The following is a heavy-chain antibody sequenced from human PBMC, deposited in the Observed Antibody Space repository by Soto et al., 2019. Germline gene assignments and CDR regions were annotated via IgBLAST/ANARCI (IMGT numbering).Heavy chain of an antibody. CDR3: ARRITGTTGYYYYYYGMDL. CDR1: GGTFSSYA. CDR2: IIPIFGTA. Sequence: SVKVSCKASGGTFSSYAISWVRQAPGQGLEWMGGIIPIFGTANYAQKFQGRVTITADESTSTAYMELSSLRSEDTAVYYCARRITGTTGYYYYYYGMDLWGQGTTVTVSS. D-gene: IGHD1-7*01. J-gene: IGHJ6*02. V-gene: IGHV1-69*13.